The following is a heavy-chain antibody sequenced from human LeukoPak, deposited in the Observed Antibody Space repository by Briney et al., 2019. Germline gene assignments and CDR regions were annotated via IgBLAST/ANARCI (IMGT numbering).Heavy chain of an antibody. V-gene: IGHV4-59*12. D-gene: IGHD2-2*01. CDR3: ARGRRGCSSTSCYAGGGPSNWFDP. CDR1: GGSISSYY. J-gene: IGHJ5*02. CDR2: IYYSGST. Sequence: PSEALSLTCTVSGGSISSYYWSWIRQPPGKGLEWIGYIYYSGSTNYNPSLKSRVTISVDTSKNQFSLKLSSVTAADTAVYYCARGRRGCSSTSCYAGGGPSNWFDPWGQGTLVTVSS.